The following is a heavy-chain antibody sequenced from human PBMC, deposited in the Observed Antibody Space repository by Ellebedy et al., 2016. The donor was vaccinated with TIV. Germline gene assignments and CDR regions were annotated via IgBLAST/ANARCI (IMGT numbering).Heavy chain of an antibody. D-gene: IGHD2-2*01. CDR1: GGSFSGYY. CDR3: ARGQRGYCSSASCSEGFDYYYYYMDV. Sequence: SETLSLTXAVYGGSFSGYYWSWIRQPPGKGLEWIGEINHSGSTNYNPSLKSRVTISVDTSKNQFSLKLSSVTAADTAVYYCARGQRGYCSSASCSEGFDYYYYYMDVWGKGTTVTVSS. V-gene: IGHV4-34*01. CDR2: INHSGST. J-gene: IGHJ6*03.